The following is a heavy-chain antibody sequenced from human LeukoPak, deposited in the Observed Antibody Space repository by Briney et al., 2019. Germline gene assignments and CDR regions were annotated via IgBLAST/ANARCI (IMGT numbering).Heavy chain of an antibody. Sequence: GGSLRLSCAASGFTFSNYWMTWVRQAPGKGLEWVADIKQDGSEKYYVDSVKGRFTISRDNAKNSLYLQMNSLRAEDTSVYYCARGGYYGSGSFSDFDYGGRGTLVTVSS. CDR2: IKQDGSEK. V-gene: IGHV3-7*04. D-gene: IGHD3-10*01. J-gene: IGHJ4*02. CDR3: ARGGYYGSGSFSDFDY. CDR1: GFTFSNYW.